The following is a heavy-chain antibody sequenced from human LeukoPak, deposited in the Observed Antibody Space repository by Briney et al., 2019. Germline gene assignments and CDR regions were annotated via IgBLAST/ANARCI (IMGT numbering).Heavy chain of an antibody. J-gene: IGHJ3*02. CDR2: INPSGGST. Sequence: ASVKVSCKASGYTFTSYYMHWVRQAPGQGLEWMGIINPSGGSTSYAQKFQGRVTMTRDMSTSTVYMELSSLRSEDTAVYYCFGRGIVVAGGAAFDICGQGTMVTVSS. CDR3: FGRGIVVAGGAAFDI. D-gene: IGHD3-22*01. CDR1: GYTFTSYY. V-gene: IGHV1-46*01.